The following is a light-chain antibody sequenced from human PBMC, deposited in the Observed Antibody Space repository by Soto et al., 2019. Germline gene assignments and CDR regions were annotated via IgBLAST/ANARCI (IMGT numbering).Light chain of an antibody. CDR3: QQYGRSGT. CDR1: QSISRTY. J-gene: IGKJ1*01. V-gene: IGKV3-20*01. CDR2: ATS. Sequence: ENVLRQSPGTLSLSPWERATLSCMASQSISRTYLAWYQQKPVQAPRLLIYATSSRATGIPDRFSGSGSGTDFTLTISRLEPEDFAVYYCQQYGRSGTFGQGTKVDI.